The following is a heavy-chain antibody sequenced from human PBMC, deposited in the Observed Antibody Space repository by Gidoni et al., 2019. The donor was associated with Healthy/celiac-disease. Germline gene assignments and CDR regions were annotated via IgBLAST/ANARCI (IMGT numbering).Heavy chain of an antibody. D-gene: IGHD2-8*01. Sequence: EVQLVESGGGLVKPGGSMRLSCAASGFTFRSYSMNWVRQAPGKWLGWVSSISSSSSYIYYADSVKGRFTISRDNAKNSLYLQMNSLRAEDTAVYYCARDAGYCTNGVCYVGNDYWGQGTLVTVSS. V-gene: IGHV3-21*01. CDR1: GFTFRSYS. J-gene: IGHJ4*02. CDR2: ISSSSSYI. CDR3: ARDAGYCTNGVCYVGNDY.